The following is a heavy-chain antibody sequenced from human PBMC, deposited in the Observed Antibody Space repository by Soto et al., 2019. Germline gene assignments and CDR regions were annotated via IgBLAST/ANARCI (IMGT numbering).Heavy chain of an antibody. J-gene: IGHJ6*02. CDR2: IYYSGST. D-gene: IGHD6-13*01. CDR1: GGSISSSSYY. Sequence: ETLSLTCTVSGGSISSSSYYWGWICQPPGKGLEWIGSIYYSGSTYYNPSLKSRVTISVDTSKNQFSLKLSSVTAADTAVYYCTRHAPSSSWFVDYYYAMDVWGQWTTVTVS. CDR3: TRHAPSSSWFVDYYYAMDV. V-gene: IGHV4-39*01.